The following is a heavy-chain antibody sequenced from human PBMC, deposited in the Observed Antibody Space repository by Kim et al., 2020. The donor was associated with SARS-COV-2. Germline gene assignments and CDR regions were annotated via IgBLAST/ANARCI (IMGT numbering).Heavy chain of an antibody. J-gene: IGHJ4*02. D-gene: IGHD3-10*01. CDR2: INYSGST. V-gene: IGHV4-39*07. CDR3: ARDVRLWFGELYSLDY. Sequence: SETLSLTCTVSGGSISSSSYYWGWIRQPPGKGLEWIGSINYSGSTYYNPSLKSRVTISVDTSKNQFSLKLSSVTAADTAVYYCARDVRLWFGELYSLDYWGQGTLVTVSS. CDR1: GGSISSSSYY.